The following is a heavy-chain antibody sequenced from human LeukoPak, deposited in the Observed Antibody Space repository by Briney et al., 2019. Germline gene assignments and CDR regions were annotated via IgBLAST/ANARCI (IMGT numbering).Heavy chain of an antibody. CDR1: GGSISSSNW. CDR2: IYHSGST. CDR3: ARDRRGSGSYLSPFDY. V-gene: IGHV4-4*02. J-gene: IGHJ4*02. Sequence: SETLSLTCAVSGGSISSSNWWSWVRQPPGKGLEWIGEIYHSGSTNYNPSLKSRVTISADKSKNQFSLKLSSVTAADTAVYYCARDRRGSGSYLSPFDYWGQGTLVTVSS. D-gene: IGHD1-26*01.